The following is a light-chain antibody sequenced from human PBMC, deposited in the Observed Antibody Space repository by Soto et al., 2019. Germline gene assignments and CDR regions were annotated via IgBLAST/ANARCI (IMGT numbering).Light chain of an antibody. CDR3: QQRSNWIT. V-gene: IGKV3-11*01. CDR2: DAS. J-gene: IGKJ4*01. Sequence: EIVLTQSPATLSLSPGQRATLSCRASQSIGNYLAWYQQKPGQAPRLLMYDASTRATGIPARFSGSGSGTDFTLTISSLAPEDVAVYHCQQRSNWITFGGGTKVEIK. CDR1: QSIGNY.